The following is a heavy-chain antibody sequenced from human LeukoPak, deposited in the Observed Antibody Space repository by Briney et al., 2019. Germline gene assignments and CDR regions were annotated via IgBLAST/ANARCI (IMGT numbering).Heavy chain of an antibody. CDR1: GFTFSSYT. V-gene: IGHV3-23*01. Sequence: GGSLGLSCAASGFTFSSYTMSRVRQPPGRGLERVSGISASSGNTYYADSVKGRFTISRDNSKNTLHLQMNSLRAEDTAVYYCAKGGLQARFDIWGQGTMVTVSS. D-gene: IGHD5-24*01. J-gene: IGHJ3*02. CDR3: AKGGLQARFDI. CDR2: ISASSGNT.